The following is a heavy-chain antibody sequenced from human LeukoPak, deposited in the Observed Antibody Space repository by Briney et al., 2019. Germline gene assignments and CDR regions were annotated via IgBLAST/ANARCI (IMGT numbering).Heavy chain of an antibody. V-gene: IGHV3-21*01. CDR1: GFTFSAYS. CDR2: ITSGDFV. Sequence: GGSLRLSCAVSGFTFSAYSMNWVRQAPGKGLEWVSSITSGDFVYFAASLKGRFTISRDNAKSSLYLQMNSLRAEDTAVYYCARGGFNMVRGVIIPSNSYYYYMDIWGKGTTVTVSS. D-gene: IGHD3-10*01. J-gene: IGHJ6*03. CDR3: ARGGFNMVRGVIIPSNSYYYYMDI.